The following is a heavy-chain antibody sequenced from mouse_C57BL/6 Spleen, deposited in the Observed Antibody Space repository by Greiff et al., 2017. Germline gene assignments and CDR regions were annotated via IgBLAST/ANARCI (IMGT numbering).Heavy chain of an antibody. J-gene: IGHJ4*01. CDR2: IHPNSGST. D-gene: IGHD4-1*01. Sequence: QDQLQQPGAELVKPGASVKLSCKASGYTFTSYWMHWVKQRPGQGLEWIGMIHPNSGSTNYNEKFKSKATLTVDKSSSTADMQLSSLTSEDAAVYYCARDWERAMAYWGQGTSVTVSS. V-gene: IGHV1-64*01. CDR1: GYTFTSYW. CDR3: ARDWERAMAY.